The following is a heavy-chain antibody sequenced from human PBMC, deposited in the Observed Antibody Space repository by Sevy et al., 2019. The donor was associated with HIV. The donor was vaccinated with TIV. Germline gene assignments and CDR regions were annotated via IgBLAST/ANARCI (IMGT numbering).Heavy chain of an antibody. Sequence: SETLSLTCSVSGGSISTYYWSWIRQPAGKGLEWIGRIYTSGSTTYNPSLKSRVTMSVDTSKNQFSLRLNSVTAADTAVYYCARCTSWDWYFDLWDRGTLVTVSS. CDR1: GGSISTYY. CDR2: IYTSGST. J-gene: IGHJ2*01. V-gene: IGHV4-4*07. D-gene: IGHD6-13*01. CDR3: ARCTSWDWYFDL.